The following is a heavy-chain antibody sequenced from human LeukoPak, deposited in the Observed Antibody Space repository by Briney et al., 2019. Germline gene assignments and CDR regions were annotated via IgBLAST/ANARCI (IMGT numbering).Heavy chain of an antibody. CDR1: GGSFSGYY. CDR2: INHSGST. CDR3: ARGYSPVVVVAATVYFDY. V-gene: IGHV4-34*01. Sequence: SETLSLTCAVYGGSFSGYYWSWIRQPPGKGLEWIGEINHSGSTNYNPSLKSRVTISVDMSKNQFSLKLSSVTAADTAVYYCARGYSPVVVVAATVYFDYWGQGTLVTVSS. D-gene: IGHD2-15*01. J-gene: IGHJ4*02.